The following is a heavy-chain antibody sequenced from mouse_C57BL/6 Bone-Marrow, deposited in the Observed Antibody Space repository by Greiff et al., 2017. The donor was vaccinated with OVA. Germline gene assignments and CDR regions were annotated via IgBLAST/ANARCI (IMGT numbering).Heavy chain of an antibody. CDR1: GYTFTSYW. Sequence: QVQLQQPGAELVKPGASVKLSCKASGYTFTSYWMHWVKQRPGQGLEWIGMIHPNSGSTNYNEKFKSKATLTVDTSSSTAYMQLSSLTSEDSAVYYCARREYDGYFFYWYFDVWGTGTTVTVSS. CDR3: ARREYDGYFFYWYFDV. CDR2: IHPNSGST. V-gene: IGHV1-64*01. D-gene: IGHD2-3*01. J-gene: IGHJ1*03.